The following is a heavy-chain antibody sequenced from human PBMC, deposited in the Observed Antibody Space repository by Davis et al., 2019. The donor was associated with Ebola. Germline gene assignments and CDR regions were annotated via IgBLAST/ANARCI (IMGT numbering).Heavy chain of an antibody. Sequence: GESLKISCAASGFTFSNYAMHWVRQAPGKGLEYVSAISSNGGSTYHANSVKGRFTISRDNSKNTLYLQMGSLRAEDMAVYYCARDRRLWFRELLSAWDYWGQGTLVTVSS. CDR3: ARDRRLWFRELLSAWDY. J-gene: IGHJ4*02. CDR1: GFTFSNYA. CDR2: ISSNGGST. V-gene: IGHV3-64*01. D-gene: IGHD3-10*01.